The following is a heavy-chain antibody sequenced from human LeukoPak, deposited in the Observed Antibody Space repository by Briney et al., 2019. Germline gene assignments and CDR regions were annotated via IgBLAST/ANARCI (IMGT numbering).Heavy chain of an antibody. CDR2: IRYDGSNK. J-gene: IGHJ4*02. CDR1: EFSFSDFS. V-gene: IGHV3-30*02. CDR3: ANPVPGY. D-gene: IGHD1-14*01. Sequence: PGGSLRLSCAASEFSFSDFSMSWIRQAPGKGLGWVAFIRYDGSNKYYADSVKGRFTISRDNSKNTLYLQMNSLRAEDTAVYYCANPVPGYWGQGTLVTVSS.